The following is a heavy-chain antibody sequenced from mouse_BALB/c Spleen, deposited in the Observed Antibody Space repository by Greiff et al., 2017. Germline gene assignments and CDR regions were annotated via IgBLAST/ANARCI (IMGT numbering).Heavy chain of an antibody. CDR2: ISSGSSTI. V-gene: IGHV5-17*02. CDR1: GFTFSSFG. CDR3: ARGREILDY. Sequence: EVMLVESGGGLVQPGGSRKLSCAASGFTFSSFGMHWVRQAPEKGLEWVAYISSGSSTIYYADTVKGRFTISRDNPKNTLFLQMTSLRSEDTAMYYCARGREILDYWGQGTTLTVSS. J-gene: IGHJ2*01.